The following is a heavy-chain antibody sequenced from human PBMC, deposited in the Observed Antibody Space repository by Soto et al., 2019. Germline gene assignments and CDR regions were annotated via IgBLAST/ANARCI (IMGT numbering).Heavy chain of an antibody. CDR2: IKSKTDGGTV. V-gene: IGHV3-15*01. CDR1: GFTFRSYA. Sequence: GGSLRLSCAASGFTFRSYAMSWVRQAPGKGPEWVGRIKSKTDGGTVEYAAPVKDRFTISRDDSENTLYLQMNSLKTEDTAVYYCSHGYYQYFESWGQGTLVTVSS. CDR3: SHGYYQYFES. J-gene: IGHJ4*02. D-gene: IGHD5-18*01.